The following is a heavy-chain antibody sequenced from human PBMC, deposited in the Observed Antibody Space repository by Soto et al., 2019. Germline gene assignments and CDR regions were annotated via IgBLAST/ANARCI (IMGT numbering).Heavy chain of an antibody. CDR3: GKDVSDFAVFDS. CDR2: ISIDSFNK. J-gene: IGHJ5*01. Sequence: VQLLASGGGWAQPGGSLRLSCVASGFIFRNFGMTWVRQAPGKGLEWVATISIDSFNKHYADSVKGRFTISRDDSRNTLYLQMDNLGAEDTAVYYCGKDVSDFAVFDSWGQGT. CDR1: GFIFRNFG. V-gene: IGHV3-23*01. D-gene: IGHD2-21*02.